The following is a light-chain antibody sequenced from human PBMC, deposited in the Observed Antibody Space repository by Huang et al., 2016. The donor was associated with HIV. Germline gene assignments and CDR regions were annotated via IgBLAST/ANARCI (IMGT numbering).Light chain of an antibody. Sequence: DIQMTQSPSSLSASVGDRVTITCRASQSISRDLNWYQQKPGKDPKLLIYAASSLQSGVPSRCSGSGSGTDFTLTISSLQPEDFATYYCQQSYSTPRTFGQGTKVEIK. V-gene: IGKV1-39*01. CDR3: QQSYSTPRT. J-gene: IGKJ1*01. CDR1: QSISRD. CDR2: AAS.